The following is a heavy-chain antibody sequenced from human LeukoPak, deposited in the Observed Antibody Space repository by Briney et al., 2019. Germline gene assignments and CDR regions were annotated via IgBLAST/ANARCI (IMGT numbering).Heavy chain of an antibody. D-gene: IGHD6-19*01. CDR3: ARGLGWAYGMDV. J-gene: IGHJ6*02. Sequence: GGSLRLSCAASGFTFSSYTMNWVRQAPGKGLEWVSSLSSGSTYIYYADSVKGRFTISRDNAKNSLYLQMNSLRAEDTAVYYCARGLGWAYGMDVWGQGTTVTVSS. CDR1: GFTFSSYT. CDR2: LSSGSTYI. V-gene: IGHV3-21*01.